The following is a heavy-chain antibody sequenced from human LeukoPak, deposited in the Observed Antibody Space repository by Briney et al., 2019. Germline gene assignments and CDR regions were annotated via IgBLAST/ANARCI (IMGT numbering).Heavy chain of an antibody. Sequence: ASVKVSCKASGYTFTSFYTHWVRQAPGQGLEWMGIINPRGGSATSAQKFQGRVTLTRDTSTSTVYMELSSLTSQDTAVYYCARDYHGSGSLTTFDYWGQGTLVTVSS. J-gene: IGHJ4*02. CDR3: ARDYHGSGSLTTFDY. D-gene: IGHD3-10*01. CDR1: GYTFTSFY. CDR2: INPRGGSA. V-gene: IGHV1-46*01.